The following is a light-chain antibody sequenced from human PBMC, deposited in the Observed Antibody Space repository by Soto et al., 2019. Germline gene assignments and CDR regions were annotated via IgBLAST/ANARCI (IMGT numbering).Light chain of an antibody. CDR2: EVI. Sequence: QSALTQPASVSGSPGQSITISCTGTSSDVGGYYYVSWYQQHPGNAPKLLIYEVINRPSGVSNRFSGSKSGNTASLTISGLQTEDEADYYCSSYTSSSTWVFCGGTKLTVL. CDR1: SSDVGGYYY. J-gene: IGLJ3*02. CDR3: SSYTSSSTWV. V-gene: IGLV2-14*01.